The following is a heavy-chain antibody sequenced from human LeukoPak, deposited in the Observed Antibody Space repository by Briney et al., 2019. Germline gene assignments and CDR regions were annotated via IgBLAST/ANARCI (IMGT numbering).Heavy chain of an antibody. CDR1: GFTFSSEA. J-gene: IGHJ4*02. CDR3: AKDLPRTVRGVFDY. D-gene: IGHD3-10*01. Sequence: PGGSLRLSCAVSGFTFSSEAMGWVRQLPGGGLEWVSTISPAGGTTYYAESMKGRFTISRDNSKSTLYLQMNSLRVEDTAVYYCAKDLPRTVRGVFDYWGQGTLVTVSS. CDR2: ISPAGGTT. V-gene: IGHV3-23*01.